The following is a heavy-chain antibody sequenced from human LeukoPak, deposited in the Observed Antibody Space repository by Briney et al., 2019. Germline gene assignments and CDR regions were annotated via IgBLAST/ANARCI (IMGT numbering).Heavy chain of an antibody. J-gene: IGHJ5*02. CDR1: GGSISSGGYY. D-gene: IGHD3-10*01. CDR3: ARALWFGELSTNNRFDP. CDR2: IYYSGST. V-gene: IGHV4-31*03. Sequence: SETLSLTCTVSGGSISSGGYYWSWIRQHPGKGLEWIGYIYYSGSTYYNPSLKSRVTISVDTSKNQFSLKLSSVTAADTAVYYCARALWFGELSTNNRFDPWGQGTLVTVSS.